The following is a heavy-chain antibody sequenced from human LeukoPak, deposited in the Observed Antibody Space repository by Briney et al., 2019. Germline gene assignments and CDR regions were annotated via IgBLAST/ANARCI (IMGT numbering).Heavy chain of an antibody. CDR1: GGTFISYA. CDR3: ARAPYGYNNQYYFDY. Sequence: SXKVSCKASGGTFISYAISWVGQAPGQGLEWMGGILPIFRTANYPQNFQARVTITTDESTSTAYMELSSLRSEDTAVYYCARAPYGYNNQYYFDYWGQGTLVTVSS. J-gene: IGHJ4*02. D-gene: IGHD5-24*01. V-gene: IGHV1-69*05. CDR2: ILPIFRTA.